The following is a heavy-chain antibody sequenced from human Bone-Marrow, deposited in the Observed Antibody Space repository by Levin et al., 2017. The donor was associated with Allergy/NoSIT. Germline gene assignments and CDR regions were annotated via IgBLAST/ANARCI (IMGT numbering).Heavy chain of an antibody. J-gene: IGHJ3*02. D-gene: IGHD3-10*01. CDR3: ARGATMVRGVSAFDI. V-gene: IGHV3-33*01. CDR2: IWYDGSNK. CDR1: GFTFSSYG. Sequence: GGSLRLSCAASGFTFSSYGMHWVRQAPGKGLEWVAVIWYDGSNKYYADSVKGRFTISRDNSKNTLYLQMNSLRAEDTAVYYCARGATMVRGVSAFDIWGQGTMVTVSS.